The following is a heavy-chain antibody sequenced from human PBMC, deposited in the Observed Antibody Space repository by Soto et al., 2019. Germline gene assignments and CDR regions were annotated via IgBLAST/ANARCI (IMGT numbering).Heavy chain of an antibody. V-gene: IGHV3-48*01. J-gene: IGHJ4*02. CDR2: ISARSETK. CDR1: GFPFISYS. D-gene: IGHD3-3*01. Sequence: EVQLIESGGALVQPGGSLRLSCAASGFPFISYSMYWVRQAPGKGLEWVSYISARSETKYYADSVKGRFTISRDNAGNSLYLQMNSLRVEDTAVYYCVRDNSPFYDFWSGFLSHWGQGTLVTVSS. CDR3: VRDNSPFYDFWSGFLSH.